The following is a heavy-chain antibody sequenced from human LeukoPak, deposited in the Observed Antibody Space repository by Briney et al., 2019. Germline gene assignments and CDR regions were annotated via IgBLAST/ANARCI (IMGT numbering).Heavy chain of an antibody. J-gene: IGHJ4*02. D-gene: IGHD6-13*01. CDR3: ARGSGNWYWRFDY. Sequence: SQTLSLTCAISGDSVSSNSAAWNWIRQSPSRGLEWLGRTYYRSKWYIDYAVSVKGRIIITPDTSKNQFSLQLNSVTPEDTAVYYCARGSGNWYWRFDYWGQGALVTVSS. CDR2: TYYRSKWYI. V-gene: IGHV6-1*01. CDR1: GDSVSSNSAA.